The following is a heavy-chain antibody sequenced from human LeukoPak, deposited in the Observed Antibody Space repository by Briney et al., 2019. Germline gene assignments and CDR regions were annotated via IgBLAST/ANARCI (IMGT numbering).Heavy chain of an antibody. D-gene: IGHD6-6*01. V-gene: IGHV3-7*01. Sequence: GGSLRLSCAASGFSFSRYWMSWVRQAPGKGLEWVANIKQDGGERYYVDSVKGRFTISRDNAKNSLYLQMNSLRAEDTAVYFCAMIEQVVSNVEGGYWGQGTLATVSS. CDR1: GFSFSRYW. CDR3: AMIEQVVSNVEGGY. J-gene: IGHJ4*02. CDR2: IKQDGGER.